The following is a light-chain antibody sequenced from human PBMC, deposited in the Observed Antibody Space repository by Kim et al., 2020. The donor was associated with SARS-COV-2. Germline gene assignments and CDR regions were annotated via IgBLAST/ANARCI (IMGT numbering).Light chain of an antibody. CDR2: SVS. Sequence: SPGDKATLPRRTSQRVCRNCFDRYQQKPRQTPRLLIYSVSNRATGIPDRFSGSGSGTDFPLTLSRLEPEDFAVYYCQQYGIAPPYTFGQGTKLEI. CDR3: QQYGIAPPYT. J-gene: IGKJ2*01. V-gene: IGKV3-20*01. CDR1: QRVCRNC.